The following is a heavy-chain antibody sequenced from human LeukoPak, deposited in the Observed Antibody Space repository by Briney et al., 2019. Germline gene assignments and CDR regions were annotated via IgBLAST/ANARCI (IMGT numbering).Heavy chain of an antibody. V-gene: IGHV3-30*18. J-gene: IGHJ4*02. CDR2: ISYDGSNK. CDR3: AKDRMGATKYYFDY. Sequence: GRSLRLSCAASGFTFSSYGMHWVRQAPGKGLEWVAVISYDGSNKYYADSVKGRFTISRDNSKNTLYLQTNSLRAEDTAVYYCAKDRMGATKYYFDYWGQGTLVTVSS. CDR1: GFTFSSYG. D-gene: IGHD1-26*01.